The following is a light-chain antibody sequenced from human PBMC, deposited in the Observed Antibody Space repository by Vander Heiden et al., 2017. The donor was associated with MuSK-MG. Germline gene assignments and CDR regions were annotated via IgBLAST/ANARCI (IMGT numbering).Light chain of an antibody. V-gene: IGLV8-61*01. Sequence: QTVVTQEASFSVSPGGTVTPTCRLSSGSVPSSHYPSWDQRTPGQAPRTLIYSTNPRSSGVPDRFSGSILGNKAALTITGAQAEDESDYYCAMYMGSGIWVFSGGTKLTVL. CDR1: SGSVPSSHY. CDR2: STN. J-gene: IGLJ3*02. CDR3: AMYMGSGIWV.